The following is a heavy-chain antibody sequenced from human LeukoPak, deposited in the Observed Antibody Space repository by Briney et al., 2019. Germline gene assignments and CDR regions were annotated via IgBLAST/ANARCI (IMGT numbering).Heavy chain of an antibody. Sequence: GGSLRLSCAASGFTFSSYAMSWVRQAPGKGLEWVSAISGSGGSTYYADSVKGRFTISRDNSKNTLYLQMNSLRAEDTAVYYCAKGRNYDFWSGYYTQDYWGQGTLVTVSS. D-gene: IGHD3-3*01. J-gene: IGHJ4*02. V-gene: IGHV3-23*01. CDR3: AKGRNYDFWSGYYTQDY. CDR1: GFTFSSYA. CDR2: ISGSGGST.